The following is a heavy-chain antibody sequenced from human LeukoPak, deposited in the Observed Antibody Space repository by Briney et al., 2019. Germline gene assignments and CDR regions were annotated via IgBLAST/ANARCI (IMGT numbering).Heavy chain of an antibody. CDR2: ISGSGGST. CDR3: AIGTGDYILNYFDY. V-gene: IGHV3-23*01. J-gene: IGHJ4*02. Sequence: TGGSLRLSCAASGFTFSSYAMSWVRQAPGKGLEWVSAISGSGGSTYYADSVKGRFTISRDNSKNTLYLQMNSLRAEDTAVYYCAIGTGDYILNYFDYWGQGTLVTVSS. D-gene: IGHD4-17*01. CDR1: GFTFSSYA.